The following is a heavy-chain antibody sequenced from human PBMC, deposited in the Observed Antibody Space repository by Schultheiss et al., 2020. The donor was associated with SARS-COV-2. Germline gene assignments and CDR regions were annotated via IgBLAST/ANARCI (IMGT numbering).Heavy chain of an antibody. CDR3: ARSRDRADY. CDR1: GFTFSSYA. D-gene: IGHD2-21*02. J-gene: IGHJ4*02. V-gene: IGHV3-20*04. Sequence: GGSLRLSCAASGFTFSSYAMSWVRQAPGKGLEWVSGISWNSGSIGYADSVKGRFTISRDNAKNSLYLQMNSLRAEDTAVYYCARSRDRADYWGQGTLVTVSS. CDR2: ISWNSGSI.